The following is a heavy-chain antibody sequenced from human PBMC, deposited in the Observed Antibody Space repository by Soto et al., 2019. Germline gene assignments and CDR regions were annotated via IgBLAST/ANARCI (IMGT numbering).Heavy chain of an antibody. CDR1: GFTFDDYA. D-gene: IGHD4-17*01. CDR2: ISWNSGSI. Sequence: GGSLRLSCAASGFTFDDYAMHWVRQAPGKGLEWVSGISWNSGSIGYADSVKGRFTISRDNAKNSLYLQMNSLRAEDTALYYCAKAVSTTTVVPDYYYMDVWGKGTTVTVSS. V-gene: IGHV3-9*01. CDR3: AKAVSTTTVVPDYYYMDV. J-gene: IGHJ6*03.